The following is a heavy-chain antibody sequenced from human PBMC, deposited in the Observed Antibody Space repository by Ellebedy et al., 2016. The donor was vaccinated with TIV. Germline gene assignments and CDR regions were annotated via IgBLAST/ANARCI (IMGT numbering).Heavy chain of an antibody. D-gene: IGHD3-10*01. V-gene: IGHV1-18*01. CDR3: ARLMVRGVITLPFDY. J-gene: IGHJ4*02. CDR2: ISAYNGNT. CDR1: GYTFTSYG. Sequence: AASVKVSCKASGYTFTSYGISWVRQAPGQGLEWMGWISAYNGNTNYAQKLQGRVTMTTDTSTSTAYMELRSLRSDDTAVYYCARLMVRGVITLPFDYWGQGTLVTVSS.